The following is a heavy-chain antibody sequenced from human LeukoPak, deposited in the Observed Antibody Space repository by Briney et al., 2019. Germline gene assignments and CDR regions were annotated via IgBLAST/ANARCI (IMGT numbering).Heavy chain of an antibody. CDR3: AKEVATIEHCFYGMDV. CDR2: ISADGSDT. J-gene: IGHJ6*02. D-gene: IGHD5-24*01. V-gene: IGHV3-43*02. Sequence: GGSLRLSCVASGFTFDDFAMHWVRQAPGKGLEWVPLISADGSDTYYADSVKGRFTISRDHSKNSLYLQMNSLRSEDTALYYCAKEVATIEHCFYGMDVWGQGTTVAVSS. CDR1: GFTFDDFA.